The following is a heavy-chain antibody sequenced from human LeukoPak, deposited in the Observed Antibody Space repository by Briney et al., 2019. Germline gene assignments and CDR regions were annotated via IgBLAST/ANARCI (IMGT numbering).Heavy chain of an antibody. Sequence: PGGSLRLSCAASGFTFDIYAMHWVRQAPGKGLEWVAVVSYDGTNKYYADSVKGRLTISRDNSQNTLHLQMSSLRVADTAVYYCARDQLQHRSDGSCYVIDNWGPGTLVAVSS. CDR2: VSYDGTNK. J-gene: IGHJ4*02. CDR1: GFTFDIYA. V-gene: IGHV3-30*04. D-gene: IGHD2-15*01. CDR3: ARDQLQHRSDGSCYVIDN.